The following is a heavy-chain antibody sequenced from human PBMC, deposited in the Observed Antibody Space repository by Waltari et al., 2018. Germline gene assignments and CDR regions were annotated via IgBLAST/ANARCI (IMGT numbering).Heavy chain of an antibody. J-gene: IGHJ4*02. V-gene: IGHV1-3*01. CDR3: ARDSYYDFWSGYSLDY. Sequence: QVQLVQSGAEVKKPGASVKVSCKASGYTFTSYAMRCVRLAPRQRLEWMGWINAGNGNTKYSQKFQGRVTITRDTSASTAYMELSSLRSEDTAVYYCARDSYYDFWSGYSLDYWGQGTLVTVSS. CDR1: GYTFTSYA. D-gene: IGHD3-3*01. CDR2: INAGNGNT.